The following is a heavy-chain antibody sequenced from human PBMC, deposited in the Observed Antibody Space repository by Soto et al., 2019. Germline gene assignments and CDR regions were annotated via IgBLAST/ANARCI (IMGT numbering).Heavy chain of an antibody. Sequence: QLQLQESGSGLVKPSQTLSLTCAVSGGSISSGGYSWSWIRQPPGKGLEWIGYIYHSGSTYYNPSLKSRVDISVDRSKNQFTLKLSSVPAADTAVYYCTRGMATELLLGAFEIWGQGTMVTVAS. V-gene: IGHV4-30-2*01. J-gene: IGHJ3*02. CDR1: GGSISSGGYS. D-gene: IGHD2-15*01. CDR2: IYHSGST. CDR3: TRGMATELLLGAFEI.